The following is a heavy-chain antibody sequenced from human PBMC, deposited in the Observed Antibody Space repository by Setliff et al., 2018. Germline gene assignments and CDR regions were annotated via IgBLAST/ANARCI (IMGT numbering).Heavy chain of an antibody. Sequence: ASVTVSCKTSGYSFTVFGISWVRQAPGQGLEWMGWISPYYGSTNYAQKFQGRVTMTTDTSTSTAYMELTSLTSDDTALYYCVRGQGPRTVVAIPFDHWGQGTLVTVSS. J-gene: IGHJ4*02. CDR2: ISPYYGST. D-gene: IGHD3-22*01. V-gene: IGHV1-18*01. CDR1: GYSFTVFG. CDR3: VRGQGPRTVVAIPFDH.